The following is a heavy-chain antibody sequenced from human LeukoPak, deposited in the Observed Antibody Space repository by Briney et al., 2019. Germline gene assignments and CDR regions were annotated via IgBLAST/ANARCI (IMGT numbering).Heavy chain of an antibody. J-gene: IGHJ6*03. CDR3: TRDPLDIVVVPAAIVERGYYYYMDV. CDR1: GFTFSSYA. D-gene: IGHD2-2*02. V-gene: IGHV3-49*04. CDR2: IRSKAYGGTT. Sequence: GGSLRLSCAASGFTFSSYAMSWVRQAPGKGLEWVGFIRSKAYGGTTEYAASVKGRFTISRDDSKSIAYLQMNSLKTEDTAVYYCTRDPLDIVVVPAAIVERGYYYYMDVWGKGTTVTISS.